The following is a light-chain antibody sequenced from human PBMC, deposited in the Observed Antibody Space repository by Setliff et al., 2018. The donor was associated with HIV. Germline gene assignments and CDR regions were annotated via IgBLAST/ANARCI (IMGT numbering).Light chain of an antibody. CDR2: EVS. V-gene: IGLV2-14*01. J-gene: IGLJ1*01. CDR3: SSYAGSNNYV. Sequence: QSVLTQPASVSGSPGQSITISCTGTSSDVGAYSLVSWYQQHPGKAPKLMIYEVSNRPSGVSNRFSASKSGNTASLTISGLRAADEADYYCSSYAGSNNYVFGTGTKVTVL. CDR1: SSDVGAYSL.